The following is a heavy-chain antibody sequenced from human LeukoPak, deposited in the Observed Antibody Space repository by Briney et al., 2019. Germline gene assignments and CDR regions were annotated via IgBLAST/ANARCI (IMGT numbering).Heavy chain of an antibody. CDR1: GGSISSYY. D-gene: IGHD6-19*01. J-gene: IGHJ5*02. CDR3: ARDRRRIAVAEDWFDP. V-gene: IGHV4-4*07. Sequence: PSETLSLTSTVSGGSISSYYWSWIRQPAGKGLEWIGRIYTSGSTNYNPSLKSRVTMSVDTSKNQFSLKLSSVTAADTAVYYCARDRRRIAVAEDWFDPWGQGTLVTVSS. CDR2: IYTSGST.